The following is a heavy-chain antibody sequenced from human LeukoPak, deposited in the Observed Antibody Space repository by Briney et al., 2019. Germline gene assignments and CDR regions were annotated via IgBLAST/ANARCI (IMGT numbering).Heavy chain of an antibody. J-gene: IGHJ4*02. D-gene: IGHD2-2*01. V-gene: IGHV3-23*01. CDR3: AKVLGYCSSTSCPGGLDY. CDR1: GFTFSSYA. Sequence: GGSLRLSCAASGFTFSSYAMSWVRQAPGKGLEWVSAISGSGGSTYYADSVKGRFTISRDNSKNTLYLQMNSLRAEDTAVYYCAKVLGYCSSTSCPGGLDYWGQGTPVTVSS. CDR2: ISGSGGST.